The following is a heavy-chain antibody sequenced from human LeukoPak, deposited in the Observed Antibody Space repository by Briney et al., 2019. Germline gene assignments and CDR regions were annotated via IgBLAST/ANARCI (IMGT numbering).Heavy chain of an antibody. Sequence: ASVKVSCKASGGTFSSYAISWVRQAPGQGLEWMGWISAYNGNTNYAQKLQGRVTMTTDTSTSTAYMELRSLRSDDTAVYYCARVVDTAMGADYWGQGTLVTVSS. CDR3: ARVVDTAMGADY. D-gene: IGHD5-18*01. CDR1: GGTFSSYA. J-gene: IGHJ4*02. V-gene: IGHV1-18*01. CDR2: ISAYNGNT.